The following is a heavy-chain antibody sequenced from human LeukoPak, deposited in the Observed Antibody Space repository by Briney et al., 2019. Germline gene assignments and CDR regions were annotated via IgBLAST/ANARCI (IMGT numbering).Heavy chain of an antibody. J-gene: IGHJ5*02. Sequence: SETLSLTCAVSGDSISSGGYSWSWIRQTPGKGLEWIAYIHGSGSTYNNPSLKTRLSISIDTSKNQFSLKLNSVSAADTAVYYCARVVAAAGNNWFDPWGQGTLVTVSS. D-gene: IGHD6-13*01. CDR3: ARVVAAAGNNWFDP. V-gene: IGHV4-30-4*07. CDR2: IHGSGST. CDR1: GDSISSGGYS.